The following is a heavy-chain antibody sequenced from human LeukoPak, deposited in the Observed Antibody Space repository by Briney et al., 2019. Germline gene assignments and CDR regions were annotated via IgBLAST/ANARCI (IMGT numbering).Heavy chain of an antibody. CDR2: ISYDGSNK. D-gene: IGHD4-17*01. J-gene: IGHJ4*02. V-gene: IGHV3-30-3*01. CDR1: GFTFDIYA. Sequence: PGGSLRLSCAASGFTFDIYAMHWVRQAPGKGLEWVAVISYDGSNKYYAESVKGRFTISRDNAKNTLCLEMSSLRGEDTAMYYCARGGDYAYWGQGTLVTVSS. CDR3: ARGGDYAY.